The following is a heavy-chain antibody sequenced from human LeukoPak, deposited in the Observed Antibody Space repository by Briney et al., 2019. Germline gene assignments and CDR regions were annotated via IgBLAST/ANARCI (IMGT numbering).Heavy chain of an antibody. CDR1: GFTLSSDW. J-gene: IGHJ4*02. Sequence: GGSLRLSCAASGFTLSSDWMAWVRQPPGKGLVCVSRINRDGTSTIYADSVKGRFTVSRDNSKNTLYLQMNSLRAEDTAVYYCAKDCSFWDYGDSEVYWGQGTLVTVSS. V-gene: IGHV3-74*01. D-gene: IGHD4-17*01. CDR3: AKDCSFWDYGDSEVY. CDR2: INRDGTST.